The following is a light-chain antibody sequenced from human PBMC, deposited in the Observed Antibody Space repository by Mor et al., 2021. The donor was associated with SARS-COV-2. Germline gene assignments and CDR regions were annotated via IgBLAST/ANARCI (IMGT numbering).Light chain of an antibody. Sequence: SQDISSDLAWYQQKPGTPPKLLIYGASSLQSGVPSRFSGSGSATEFSLTISSLQPEDFATYYCQQVKSYPLTFGGGTKV. CDR2: GAS. CDR1: QDISSD. CDR3: QQVKSYPLT. J-gene: IGKJ4*01. V-gene: IGKV1-9*01.